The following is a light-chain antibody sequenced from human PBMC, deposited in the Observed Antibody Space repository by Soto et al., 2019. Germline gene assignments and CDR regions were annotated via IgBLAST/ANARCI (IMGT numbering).Light chain of an antibody. CDR2: TSS. CDR1: QNISTY. V-gene: IGKV1-39*01. Sequence: DIQMTQSPSSLSASVGDRVTITCRASQNISTYLNWYQQKPGKAPKLLIYTSSFLQSGVPSRFSGSGSGTDFTLTISSLQPEDFATYYCQQSHSTLTFGGGTKVEIK. CDR3: QQSHSTLT. J-gene: IGKJ4*01.